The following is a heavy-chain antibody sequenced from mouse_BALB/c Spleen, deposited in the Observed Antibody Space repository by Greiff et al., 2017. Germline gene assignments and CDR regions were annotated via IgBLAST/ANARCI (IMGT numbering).Heavy chain of an antibody. CDR3: ARSLYGYYFDY. V-gene: IGHV5-17*02. CDR1: GFTFSSFG. Sequence: DVQLVESGGGLVQPGGSRKLSCAASGFTFSSFGMHWVRQAPEKGLEWVAYISSGSSTIYYADTVKGRFTISRDNPKNTLFLQMTSLRSEDTAMYYCARSLYGYYFDYWGQGTTLTVSS. J-gene: IGHJ2*01. CDR2: ISSGSSTI. D-gene: IGHD1-2*01.